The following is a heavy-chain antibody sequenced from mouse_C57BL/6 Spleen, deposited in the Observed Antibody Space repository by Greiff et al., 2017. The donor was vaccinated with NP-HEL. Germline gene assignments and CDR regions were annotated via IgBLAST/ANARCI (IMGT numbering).Heavy chain of an antibody. CDR2: INPSTGGT. Sequence: VQLKESGPELVKPGASVKISCKASGYSFTGYYMNWVKQSPEKSLGWIGEINPSTGGTTYNQKFQAKATLTVDKSSSTAYMQLKSLTSEDSAVYYCARGIYYDYDGLMDYWGQGTSVTVSS. D-gene: IGHD2-4*01. CDR1: GYSFTGYY. J-gene: IGHJ4*01. V-gene: IGHV1-42*01. CDR3: ARGIYYDYDGLMDY.